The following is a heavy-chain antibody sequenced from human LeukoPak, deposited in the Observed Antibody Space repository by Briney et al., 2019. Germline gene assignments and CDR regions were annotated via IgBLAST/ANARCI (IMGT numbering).Heavy chain of an antibody. V-gene: IGHV4-59*08. J-gene: IGHJ4*02. CDR3: ATYLGYCSGGSCAPLYRDGLEQYYFDY. D-gene: IGHD2-15*01. CDR1: GGSITSYY. Sequence: SETLSLTCTVSGGSITSYYWSWIRQPPGKGLEWIGYIYYSGSTNYNPSLKSRVTISGDTSKNQFSLKLSSVTAADTAVYYCATYLGYCSGGSCAPLYRDGLEQYYFDYWGQGTLVTVSS. CDR2: IYYSGST.